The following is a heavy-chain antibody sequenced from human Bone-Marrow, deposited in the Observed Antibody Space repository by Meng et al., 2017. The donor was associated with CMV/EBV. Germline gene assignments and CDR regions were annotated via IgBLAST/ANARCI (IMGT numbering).Heavy chain of an antibody. CDR1: ISSGDYY. D-gene: IGHD1-26*01. CDR2: IYYSGST. Sequence: ISSGDYYWSWIRQPPGKGLEWIGYIYYSGSTYYNPSLKSRVTISVDTSKNQFSLKLSSVTAADTAVYYCARVEEWELGHYYYYGMDVWGQGTTVTVSS. V-gene: IGHV4-30-4*01. J-gene: IGHJ6*02. CDR3: ARVEEWELGHYYYYGMDV.